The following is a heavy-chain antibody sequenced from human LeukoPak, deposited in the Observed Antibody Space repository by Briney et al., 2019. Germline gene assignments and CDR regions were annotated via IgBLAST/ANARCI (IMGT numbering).Heavy chain of an antibody. J-gene: IGHJ3*02. Sequence: SETLSLTSTVSGGSISSYYWSWIRQPPGKGLEWIGYIYYSGSTNYNPSLKSRVTISVDTSKNQFSLKLSSVTAADTAVYYCARAFRTFGGEAFDIWGQGTMVTVSS. CDR1: GGSISSYY. CDR2: IYYSGST. CDR3: ARAFRTFGGEAFDI. V-gene: IGHV4-59*01. D-gene: IGHD3-16*01.